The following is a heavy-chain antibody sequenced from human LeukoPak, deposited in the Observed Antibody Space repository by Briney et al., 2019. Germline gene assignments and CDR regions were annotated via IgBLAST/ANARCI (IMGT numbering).Heavy chain of an antibody. CDR3: AKCFSMIRGLRGTYYYYGMDV. CDR2: ISASGGST. V-gene: IGHV3-23*01. D-gene: IGHD3-10*01. J-gene: IGHJ6*04. Sequence: GGSLRLSCAASGFTFDIYAMSWVRQAPGKGLEWVSSISASGGSTYYADSVKGRFTISRDNSNKILYLQMNSLRAEDTAVYYCAKCFSMIRGLRGTYYYYGMDVWGRGTTVTVSS. CDR1: GFTFDIYA.